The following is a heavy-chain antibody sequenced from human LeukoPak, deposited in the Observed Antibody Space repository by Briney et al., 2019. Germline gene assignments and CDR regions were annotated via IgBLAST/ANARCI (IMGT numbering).Heavy chain of an antibody. J-gene: IGHJ4*02. CDR3: ARTGYSSSWYRLNSYYFDY. CDR1: GGSISSSSYY. Sequence: PSETLSLTCTVSGGSISSSSYYWGWIRQPPGKGLEWIGSIYYSGSTYYNPSLKSRVTISVDTSKNQFSLKLSSVTAADTAVYYCARTGYSSSWYRLNSYYFDYWGQGTLVTVSS. D-gene: IGHD6-13*01. V-gene: IGHV4-39*07. CDR2: IYYSGST.